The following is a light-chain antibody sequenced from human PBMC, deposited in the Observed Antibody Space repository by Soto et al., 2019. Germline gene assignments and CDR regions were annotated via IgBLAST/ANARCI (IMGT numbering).Light chain of an antibody. J-gene: IGKJ3*01. CDR3: QQYDNCPLT. CDR1: QSVGSN. Sequence: EIVMTQSPATLSLSPGERATLSCRASQSVGSNLAWYHQKPGQAPRLLIYGASSRHTGILARISGSESGTEFTRTISSLQSEDFAVYYCQQYDNCPLTFGPGTKVDIK. V-gene: IGKV3-15*01. CDR2: GAS.